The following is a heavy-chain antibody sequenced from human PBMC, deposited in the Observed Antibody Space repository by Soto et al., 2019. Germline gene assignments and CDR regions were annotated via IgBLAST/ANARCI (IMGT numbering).Heavy chain of an antibody. V-gene: IGHV3-23*01. CDR2: INGDGAGT. CDR3: ARRSSSWYFDY. Sequence: SLRLSCAASGFTFSTYGLTWVRQAPGKGLEWVSLINGDGAGTYYADSVKSRFTISRENSKNTLNLQMNSLRAEDTAVYYCARRSSSWYFDYWGQGTLVTVSS. J-gene: IGHJ4*02. CDR1: GFTFSTYG. D-gene: IGHD6-13*01.